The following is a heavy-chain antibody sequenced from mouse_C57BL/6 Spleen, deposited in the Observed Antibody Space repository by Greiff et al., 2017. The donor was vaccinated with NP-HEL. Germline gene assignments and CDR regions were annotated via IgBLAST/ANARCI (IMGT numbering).Heavy chain of an antibody. V-gene: IGHV14-4*01. J-gene: IGHJ1*03. D-gene: IGHD1-1*01. CDR3: TIQYYGSSYWYFDV. Sequence: EVQLQQSGAELVRPGASVKLSCTASGFNIKDDYMHWVKQRPEQGLEWIGWIDPENGDTEYASKFQGKATITADTSSNTAYLQLSSLTSEDTAVYYCTIQYYGSSYWYFDVWGTGTTVTVSS. CDR2: IDPENGDT. CDR1: GFNIKDDY.